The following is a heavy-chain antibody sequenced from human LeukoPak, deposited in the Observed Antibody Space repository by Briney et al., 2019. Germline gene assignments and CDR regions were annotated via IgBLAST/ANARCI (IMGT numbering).Heavy chain of an antibody. CDR2: LNPSGTT. D-gene: IGHD4-17*01. V-gene: IGHV4-61*02. CDR3: ARGRPYGDYFDY. CDR1: GDSISGNIYY. Sequence: SQTLSLTCTVSGDSISGNIYYWCWIRQSAGKGLEWIGRLNPSGTTSSNPSLKSRLTMSLDPSENKFSLKLSSVTPADTALYYCARGRPYGDYFDYWGQGSLVTVSS. J-gene: IGHJ4*02.